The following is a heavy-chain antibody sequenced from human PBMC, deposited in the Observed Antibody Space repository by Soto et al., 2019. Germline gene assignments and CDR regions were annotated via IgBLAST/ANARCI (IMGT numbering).Heavy chain of an antibody. D-gene: IGHD3-22*01. CDR3: ARILSYYYDSSGYYLAEDAFDI. CDR1: GYTFTSYA. J-gene: IGHJ3*02. Sequence: QVQLVQSGAEVWKPGASVKVSCKASGYTFTSYAIHWVRLAPGQRLEWMGWINAGNGNARYSQKFQGRVTITRDTSASTAYMELSSLRSEDTAVYYCARILSYYYDSSGYYLAEDAFDIWGQGIMVTVSS. V-gene: IGHV1-3*01. CDR2: INAGNGNA.